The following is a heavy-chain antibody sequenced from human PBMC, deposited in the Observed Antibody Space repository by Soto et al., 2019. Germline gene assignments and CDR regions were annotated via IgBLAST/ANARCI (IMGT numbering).Heavy chain of an antibody. CDR3: ARMDGDYNY. CDR2: FSSDAER. Sequence: QVTLKESGPVLVKPTETLTLTCTVSGFSLSNPRMGVSWIRQPPGKPLEWLAHFSSDAERSYSASMQSRLTMSTDTSGSQVVLTMTNMDPVDTATYFCARMDGDYNYWGQGTTVTVSS. CDR1: GFSLSNPRMG. D-gene: IGHD4-17*01. J-gene: IGHJ6*02. V-gene: IGHV2-26*01.